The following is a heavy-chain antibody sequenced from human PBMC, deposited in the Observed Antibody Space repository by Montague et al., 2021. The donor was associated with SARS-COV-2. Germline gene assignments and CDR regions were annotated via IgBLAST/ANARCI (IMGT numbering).Heavy chain of an antibody. J-gene: IGHJ4*02. Sequence: TLSLTCTVSGGSITNYYWSWIRQSPEKGLEWIGYIYNRESTNYNPSLTSRVTMSVDTSKNQFSLNLTSVTAADTAVYYCARGGVVWTFDYWGRGVLVTVSS. V-gene: IGHV4-59*01. CDR1: GGSITNYY. D-gene: IGHD3-3*01. CDR3: ARGGVVWTFDY. CDR2: IYNREST.